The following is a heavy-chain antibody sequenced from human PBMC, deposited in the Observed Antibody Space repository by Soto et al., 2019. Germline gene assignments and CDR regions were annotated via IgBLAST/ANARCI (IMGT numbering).Heavy chain of an antibody. Sequence: VGSLRLSCAASGFTFTFYSIHWVRQAPGKGLEWVAVIWYDGSNKYYADSVKGRFTISRDNSKNTLYLQMNSLRAEDTAVYYCATAPDYYDSSGYHYYFAYWGQGTLVTVSS. D-gene: IGHD3-22*01. CDR3: ATAPDYYDSSGYHYYFAY. J-gene: IGHJ4*02. CDR1: GFTFTFYS. CDR2: IWYDGSNK. V-gene: IGHV3-33*08.